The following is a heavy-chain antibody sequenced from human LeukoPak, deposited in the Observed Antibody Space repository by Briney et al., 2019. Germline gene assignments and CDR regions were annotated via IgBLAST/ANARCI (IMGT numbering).Heavy chain of an antibody. CDR3: ARDPVGAPSIDY. CDR2: INTDGSST. J-gene: IGHJ4*02. CDR1: GFTFSSYW. Sequence: PGGSLRLSCAASGFTFSSYWMHWVRQAPGRGLVWVSYINTDGSSTNYADSVKGRFTISRDNAKNTLYLQMNSLRGEDTAVYYCARDPVGAPSIDYWGQGTLVTVSS. V-gene: IGHV3-74*01. D-gene: IGHD1-26*01.